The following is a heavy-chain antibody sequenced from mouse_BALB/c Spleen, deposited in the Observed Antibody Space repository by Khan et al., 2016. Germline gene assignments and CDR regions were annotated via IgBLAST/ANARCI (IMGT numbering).Heavy chain of an antibody. J-gene: IGHJ4*01. Sequence: EVELVESGGGLVKPGGSLKLSCAASGFIFSSYTMSWVRQTPEKRLEWVATISSGGNYTYYPDSVKGRFTISRDNAKNTLYLQMSSLKSEDTAMYYCIRDRGDGYYFAMDYWGQGTSVTVSS. CDR1: GFIFSSYT. CDR3: IRDRGDGYYFAMDY. D-gene: IGHD2-3*01. CDR2: ISSGGNYT. V-gene: IGHV5-6-4*01.